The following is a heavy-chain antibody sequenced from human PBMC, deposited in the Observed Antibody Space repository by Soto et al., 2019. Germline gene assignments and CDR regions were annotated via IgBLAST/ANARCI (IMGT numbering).Heavy chain of an antibody. J-gene: IGHJ3*02. CDR1: GFTFSSYS. V-gene: IGHV3-21*01. CDR2: ISSSSSYI. CDR3: ARDRLAYCGGDCDAFDI. Sequence: EVQLVDSGGGLVKPGGSLRLSCAASGFTFSSYSMNWVRQAPGKGLEWVSSISSSSSYIYYADSVKGRFTISRDNAKNSLYLQMNSLRAEDTAVYYCARDRLAYCGGDCDAFDIWGQGTMVTVSS. D-gene: IGHD2-21*02.